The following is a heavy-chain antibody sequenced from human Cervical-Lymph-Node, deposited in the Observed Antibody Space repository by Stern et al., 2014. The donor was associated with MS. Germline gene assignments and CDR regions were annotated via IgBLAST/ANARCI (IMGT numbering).Heavy chain of an antibody. CDR2: IGSDGSDP. Sequence: EEQLVESGGGLVRPGGSLRLSCAASGFTFSSYWMHWVRQVPGKGLVLVSRIGSDGSDPIYADSVKGRFTISRDNSRNTVYLQMNRLRAEDTAVYFCAREYEVYSIQAYYGMDVWGQGTTVIVSS. J-gene: IGHJ6*02. V-gene: IGHV3-74*01. D-gene: IGHD2-8*01. CDR1: GFTFSSYW. CDR3: AREYEVYSIQAYYGMDV.